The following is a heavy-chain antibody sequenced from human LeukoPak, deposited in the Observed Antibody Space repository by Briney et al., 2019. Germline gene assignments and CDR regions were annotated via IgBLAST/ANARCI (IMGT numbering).Heavy chain of an antibody. J-gene: IGHJ6*03. Sequence: GGSLILSCAASGFTFTNHVITWVRQAPGKGLECVSGMRVSGAGTFYAESVKGRFTISRDNSKTTLSLQMNSLRAEDTAIYYCAKVDPASVTGGVFYYYYYMDVWGKGTTVTVSS. CDR3: AKVDPASVTGGVFYYYYYMDV. V-gene: IGHV3-23*01. CDR2: MRVSGAGT. CDR1: GFTFTNHV. D-gene: IGHD2-21*02.